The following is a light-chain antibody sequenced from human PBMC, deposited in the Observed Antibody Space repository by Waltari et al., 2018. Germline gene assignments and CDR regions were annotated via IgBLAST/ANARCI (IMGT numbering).Light chain of an antibody. Sequence: QSVLTQPPSVSAAPGQRVTISCSGTISNIGNTFVSWYQQLPGAAPNLLIYDNNERPSGTPDRFACSKSGTSATLAITGLQTGDEADYYCATWDGSLSAVVFGGGTKVTVV. CDR1: ISNIGNTF. CDR3: ATWDGSLSAVV. J-gene: IGLJ2*01. V-gene: IGLV1-51*01. CDR2: DNN.